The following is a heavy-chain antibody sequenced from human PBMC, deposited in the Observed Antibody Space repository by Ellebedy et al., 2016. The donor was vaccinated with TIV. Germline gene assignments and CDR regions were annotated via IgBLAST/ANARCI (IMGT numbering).Heavy chain of an antibody. CDR3: ARDGSGNWFDP. CDR1: GYTLTNFG. CDR2: ISAPHRSS. J-gene: IGHJ5*02. V-gene: IGHV1-18*01. Sequence: AASVKVSCKASGYTLTNFGITWVRQAPGQGLEWLEWISAPHRSSNYAQSIQDRATMTTDTSTNTVYLELRNLKSDDTAVYFCARDGSGNWFDPWGQGTLVTVSS.